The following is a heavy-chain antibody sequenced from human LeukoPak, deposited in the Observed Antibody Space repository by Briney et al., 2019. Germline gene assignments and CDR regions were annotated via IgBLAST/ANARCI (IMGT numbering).Heavy chain of an antibody. CDR2: ISASGGST. CDR1: GFTFSSSA. D-gene: IGHD2-2*01. Sequence: GGSLRLSCAASGFTFSSSAMSWVRQVPGKGLEWVSGISASGGSTSYADSVRGRFTISRDNSKNTLYVQMNSLRDEDTAVYYCAKDQTGRYCSTTSCYVIDYWGQGTLVTVSS. J-gene: IGHJ4*02. V-gene: IGHV3-23*01. CDR3: AKDQTGRYCSTTSCYVIDY.